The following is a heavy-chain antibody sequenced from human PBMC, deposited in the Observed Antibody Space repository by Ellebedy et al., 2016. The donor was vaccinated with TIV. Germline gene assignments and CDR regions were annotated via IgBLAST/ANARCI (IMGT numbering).Heavy chain of an antibody. V-gene: IGHV1-46*01. CDR2: IDPSGDRR. CDR3: ARDHVAVPAALFYFDY. D-gene: IGHD2-2*01. J-gene: IGHJ4*02. CDR1: GYTFTSYY. Sequence: AASVKVSCKASGYTFTSYYIHWVRQVPGQGLEWMGRIDPSGDRRSYAQQFQGRVTMTSDTSTSTVYMELSSLKSEDTAVYYCARDHVAVPAALFYFDYWGQGALVAVSS.